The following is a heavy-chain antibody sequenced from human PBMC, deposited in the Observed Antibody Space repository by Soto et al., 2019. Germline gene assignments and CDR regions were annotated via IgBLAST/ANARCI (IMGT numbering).Heavy chain of an antibody. Sequence: QVQLQESGPGLVKPSETLSLTCTVSGGSITNYYCSWFRQPPGKGLEWIGYIQYNGYYAYNLSLNSRVTMSMAQSKAQFSLLLAAVTDTDTAVYYFARRAFGSLHGLVDVRGQGTTVIVSS. CDR3: ARRAFGSLHGLVDV. V-gene: IGHV4-59*08. CDR1: GGSITNYY. J-gene: IGHJ6*02. CDR2: IQYNGYY. D-gene: IGHD3-10*01.